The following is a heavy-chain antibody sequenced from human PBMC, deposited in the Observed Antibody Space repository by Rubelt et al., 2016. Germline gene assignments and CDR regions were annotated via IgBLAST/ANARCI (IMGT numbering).Heavy chain of an antibody. CDR3: ARGQRGSYLVWFDP. D-gene: IGHD1-26*01. Sequence: QVQLQQWGAELLKPSETLSLTCAVYGGSFSGYYWSWIRQPPGKGLEWIGEINHSGSTNYNPPLKVRVTRSVDASKSRFALKLSCVTAADTAVYYCARGQRGSYLVWFDPWGQGTLVTVSS. V-gene: IGHV4-34*01. J-gene: IGHJ5*02. CDR1: GGSFSGYY. CDR2: INHSGST.